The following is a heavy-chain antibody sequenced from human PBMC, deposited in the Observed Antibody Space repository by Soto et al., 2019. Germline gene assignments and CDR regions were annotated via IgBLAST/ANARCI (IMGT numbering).Heavy chain of an antibody. CDR1: GYTFTSHS. D-gene: IGHD3-22*01. Sequence: ASVKVSCKASGYTFTSHSITWVRQAPGQGPEWMGWINPNNGDTKYAQRLQGRVTMTTDTSTSTAYMELRSLRSDDTAVYYCARLNYYDSSGYRNWLDPWGQGTLVTVSS. CDR3: ARLNYYDSSGYRNWLDP. CDR2: INPNNGDT. J-gene: IGHJ5*02. V-gene: IGHV1-18*04.